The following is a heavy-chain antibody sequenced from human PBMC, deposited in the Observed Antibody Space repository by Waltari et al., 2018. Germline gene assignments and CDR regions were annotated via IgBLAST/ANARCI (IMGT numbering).Heavy chain of an antibody. V-gene: IGHV4-39*07. Sequence: QLQLQESGPGLVKPSETLSLTCTVSGGSISSSSYYWGWIRQPPGKGLEWIGGIYYSGSPCSNPSLKSRVTIPVDTSKNQFSLKLSSVTAADTAVYYCARVHYGSGSSYYFDYWGQGTLVTVSS. D-gene: IGHD3-10*01. CDR2: IYYSGSP. CDR1: GGSISSSSYY. CDR3: ARVHYGSGSSYYFDY. J-gene: IGHJ4*02.